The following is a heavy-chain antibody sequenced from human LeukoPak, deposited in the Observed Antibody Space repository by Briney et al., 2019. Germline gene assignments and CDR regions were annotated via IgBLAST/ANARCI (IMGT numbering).Heavy chain of an antibody. Sequence: GRSLRLSCAASGFTFSSYGMHWVRQAPGKGLEWVAVIWYDGSNKYYADSVKGRFTISRDNSKNTLYLQMNSLRAEDTAVYYCAKAPYYDFWSGPTLDYWGQGTLVTVSS. CDR2: IWYDGSNK. V-gene: IGHV3-33*06. CDR1: GFTFSSYG. CDR3: AKAPYYDFWSGPTLDY. J-gene: IGHJ4*02. D-gene: IGHD3-3*01.